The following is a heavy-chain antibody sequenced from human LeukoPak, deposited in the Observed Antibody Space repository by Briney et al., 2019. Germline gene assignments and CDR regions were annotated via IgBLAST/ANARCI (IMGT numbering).Heavy chain of an antibody. CDR2: VNPRGGAT. CDR1: RYSFTDYF. V-gene: IGHV1-2*02. J-gene: IGHJ4*02. D-gene: IGHD6-19*01. CDR3: ATYTSAIQYFLY. Sequence: SVKGSCKASRYSFTDYFIHWVRQAPRQEREWMGWVNPRGGATKSVQNFQDRVTMTRDTSISTAYLELSGLTPDDTAVYYCATYTSAIQYFLYWGLGTLVTVSS.